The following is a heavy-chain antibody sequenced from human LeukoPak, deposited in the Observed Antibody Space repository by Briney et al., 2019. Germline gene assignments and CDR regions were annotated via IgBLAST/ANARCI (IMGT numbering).Heavy chain of an antibody. CDR2: TYYRSKWYN. V-gene: IGHV6-1*01. J-gene: IGHJ6*02. CDR1: GDSVSSNSAA. CDR3: AREPPYGPRSYYYGMDV. Sequence: KGSQTLSLTCALSGDSVSSNSAAWNWIRQSPSRGLEWLGRTYYRSKWYNDYAVSVKSRITINPDTSKNQFSLQLNSVTPEDTAVYYCAREPPYGPRSYYYGMDVWGQGTTVTVSS. D-gene: IGHD3-10*01.